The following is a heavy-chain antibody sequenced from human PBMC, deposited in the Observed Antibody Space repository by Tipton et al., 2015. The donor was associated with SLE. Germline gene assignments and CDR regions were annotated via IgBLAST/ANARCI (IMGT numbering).Heavy chain of an antibody. D-gene: IGHD3-10*01. CDR2: INRSGST. CDR1: GGSLSTYY. Sequence: TLSLTCAVYGGSLSTYYWRWIRQPPGKGLEWVEEINRSGSTTYNPSLKSRVTISLDTSKNQISLNLKSVTAADTAVYFCARIQVLYYYGSGSYVFDIWGQGSLVTVSS. J-gene: IGHJ4*02. CDR3: ARIQVLYYYGSGSYVFDI. V-gene: IGHV4-34*01.